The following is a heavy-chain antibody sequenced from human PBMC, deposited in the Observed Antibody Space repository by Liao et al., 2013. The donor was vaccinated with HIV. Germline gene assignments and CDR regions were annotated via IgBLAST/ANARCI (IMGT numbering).Heavy chain of an antibody. J-gene: IGHJ4*02. CDR2: ISRTGSA. D-gene: IGHD3-22*01. CDR3: ARVSYYYDSSGYLRAHFDY. V-gene: IGHV4-61*02. Sequence: QVQMQESGPGLVKTLETLSLTCSVSRGSMNTGSFYWSWIRQPVGKGLEWIGRISRTGSADYSPSLKRRVTMSIDTSKSQFSLQLKSVTRADTAVYFCARVSYYYDSSGYLRAHFDYWGQGTLVTVSS. CDR1: RGSMNTGSFY.